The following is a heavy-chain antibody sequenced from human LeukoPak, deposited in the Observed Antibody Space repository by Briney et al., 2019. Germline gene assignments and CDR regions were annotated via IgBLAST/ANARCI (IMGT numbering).Heavy chain of an antibody. CDR2: INPSGGST. Sequence: ASVKVSCKASGYTFTSYYMHWVRQAPGQGLEWMGIINPSGGSTSYAQKFQGRVTMTRNTSISTAYMELSSLRSEDTAVYYCARGEDYYDSSGYYLNWFDPWGQRTLVTVSS. CDR1: GYTFTSYY. J-gene: IGHJ5*02. CDR3: ARGEDYYDSSGYYLNWFDP. D-gene: IGHD3-22*01. V-gene: IGHV1-46*01.